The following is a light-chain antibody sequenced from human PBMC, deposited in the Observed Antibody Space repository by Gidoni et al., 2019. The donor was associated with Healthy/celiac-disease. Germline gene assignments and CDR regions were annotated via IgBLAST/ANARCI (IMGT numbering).Light chain of an antibody. CDR3: QQYNNWPPT. Sequence: TLSCRASQSVSSNLAWYQQKPGQAPRLLIYGASTRATGIPARFSGSGSGTEFTLTISSLQSEDFAVYYCQQYNNWPPTFGQXTKVEIK. V-gene: IGKV3-15*01. CDR1: QSVSSN. J-gene: IGKJ1*01. CDR2: GAS.